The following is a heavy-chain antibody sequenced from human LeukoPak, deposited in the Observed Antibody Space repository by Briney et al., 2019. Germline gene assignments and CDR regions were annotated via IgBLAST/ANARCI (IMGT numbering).Heavy chain of an antibody. V-gene: IGHV4-4*02. CDR2: TYHSGST. CDR1: GGSISSSNW. D-gene: IGHD3-9*01. CDR3: ARARNDILAGYYSFDY. J-gene: IGHJ4*02. Sequence: SETLSLTCAVSGGSISSSNWWRWVRRPPGKGLEWIGETYHSGSTNYNPSLKSRVTISGDKSKNQFSLKLSSVTAADTAIYFCARARNDILAGYYSFDYWGQGTLVTVSS.